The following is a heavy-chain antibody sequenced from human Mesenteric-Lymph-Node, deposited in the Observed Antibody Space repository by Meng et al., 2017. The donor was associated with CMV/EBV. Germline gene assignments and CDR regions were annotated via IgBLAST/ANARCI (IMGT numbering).Heavy chain of an antibody. V-gene: IGHV3-21*01. D-gene: IGHD5-18*01. CDR2: ISTSSTYI. CDR1: GFTFSSYA. Sequence: SGFTFSSYAMSWVRQAPGKGLEWVSSISTSSTYIYYAASVKGRFTISRDNAENSLHLQMNSLRAEDTAVYYCARECGGGYSFGCLHYWGQGTLVTVSS. CDR3: ARECGGGYSFGCLHY. J-gene: IGHJ4*02.